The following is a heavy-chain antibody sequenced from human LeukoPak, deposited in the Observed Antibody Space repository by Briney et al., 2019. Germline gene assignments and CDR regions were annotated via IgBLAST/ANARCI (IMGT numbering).Heavy chain of an antibody. V-gene: IGHV3-33*01. Sequence: PGRSLRLSCAASGFTFSSYGMHWVRHAPGKGLEWVAVIWYDGSNKYYADSVKGRFTISRDNSKNTLYLQMNSLRAEDTAVYYCARTGATNAFDIWGQGTMVTVSS. D-gene: IGHD1-26*01. CDR1: GFTFSSYG. CDR3: ARTGATNAFDI. J-gene: IGHJ3*02. CDR2: IWYDGSNK.